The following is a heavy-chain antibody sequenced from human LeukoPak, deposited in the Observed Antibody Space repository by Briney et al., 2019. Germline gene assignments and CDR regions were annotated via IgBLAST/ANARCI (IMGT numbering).Heavy chain of an antibody. CDR1: GYTFTIYG. Sequence: ASVKVSCKASGYTFTIYGISWLRQAPGQGLVWLGWISGYNGNTNYAQKFQGRVTMTTDTPTSTAYMDLRSLKSDDTAVYYCAVHDFYSGGYHFDYWGQGTLVTVSS. D-gene: IGHD3-3*01. CDR3: AVHDFYSGGYHFDY. J-gene: IGHJ4*02. CDR2: ISGYNGNT. V-gene: IGHV1-18*01.